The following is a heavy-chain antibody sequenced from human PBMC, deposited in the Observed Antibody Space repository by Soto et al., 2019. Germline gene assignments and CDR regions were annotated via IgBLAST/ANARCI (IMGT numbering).Heavy chain of an antibody. V-gene: IGHV1-18*01. CDR1: GYTFTSYG. CDR3: ARDSYDYIWGSSRYIGGLGLNWFDP. Sequence: QVQLVQSGAEVKKPGASVKVSCKASGYTFTSYGISWVRQAPGQGLEWMGWISAYNGNTSYAQKLQGRVTMTTDTATSTAYMELRSLRSDDTAVYYCARDSYDYIWGSSRYIGGLGLNWFDPWCQGTLVTVSS. J-gene: IGHJ5*02. CDR2: ISAYNGNT. D-gene: IGHD3-16*02.